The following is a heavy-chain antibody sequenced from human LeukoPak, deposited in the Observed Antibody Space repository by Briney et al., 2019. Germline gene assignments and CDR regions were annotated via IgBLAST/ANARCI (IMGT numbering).Heavy chain of an antibody. J-gene: IGHJ4*02. CDR2: ISSSSSTI. Sequence: GGSLRLPCAASGFTFSSYSMNWVRQAPGKGLEWVSYISSSSSTIYYADSVKGRFTISRDNAKNSLYLQLNSLRAEDTAVYYCASLRFLEWLFEDYWGQGTLVTVSP. D-gene: IGHD3-3*01. V-gene: IGHV3-48*01. CDR3: ASLRFLEWLFEDY. CDR1: GFTFSSYS.